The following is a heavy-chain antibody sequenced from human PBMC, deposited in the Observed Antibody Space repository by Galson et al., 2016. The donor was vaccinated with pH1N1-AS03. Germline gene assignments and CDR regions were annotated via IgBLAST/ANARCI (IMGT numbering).Heavy chain of an antibody. CDR3: ASDPLWCSGVDGFASYNWFDL. CDR1: GDTFSTYA. V-gene: IGHV1-3*01. Sequence: SVKVSCKASGDTFSTYAIHWMRHAPGERLEWMGWVNAGHGNTEYSQKFRGRVTITRDTSGNTAYLELSSLRSVDTAVYYCASDPLWCSGVDGFASYNWFDLWGQGTLVTVSS. D-gene: IGHD2-15*01. CDR2: VNAGHGNT. J-gene: IGHJ5*02.